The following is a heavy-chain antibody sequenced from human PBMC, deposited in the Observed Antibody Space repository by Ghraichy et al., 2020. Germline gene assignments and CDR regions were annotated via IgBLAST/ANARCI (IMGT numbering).Heavy chain of an antibody. Sequence: GGSLRLSCAASGFTFSNYGMHWVRQAPGKGLEWVAVISYDGNNKHYADSMKGRFTISRDNSKNTQYLQMNSLRPEDTAVYYCAKDLEQWLARGYFDYWGQGTLVTVSS. CDR3: AKDLEQWLARGYFDY. CDR1: GFTFSNYG. V-gene: IGHV3-30*18. D-gene: IGHD6-19*01. CDR2: ISYDGNNK. J-gene: IGHJ4*01.